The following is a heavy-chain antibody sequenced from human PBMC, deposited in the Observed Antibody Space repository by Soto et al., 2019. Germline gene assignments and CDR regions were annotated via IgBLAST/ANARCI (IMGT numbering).Heavy chain of an antibody. Sequence: PGGSLRLSCAASGFTFSSYWMSWVRQAPGKGLEWVANIKQDGSEKYYVDSVKGRFTISRDNAKNSLYLQMNSLRAEDTAVYYCARGPDYDYVWGSYRFRSIDYHFDYWGQGTLVTVSS. CDR1: GFTFSSYW. CDR2: IKQDGSEK. D-gene: IGHD3-16*02. CDR3: ARGPDYDYVWGSYRFRSIDYHFDY. V-gene: IGHV3-7*05. J-gene: IGHJ4*02.